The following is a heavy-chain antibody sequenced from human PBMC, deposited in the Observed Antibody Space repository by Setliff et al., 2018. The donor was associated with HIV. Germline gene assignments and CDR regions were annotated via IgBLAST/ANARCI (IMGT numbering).Heavy chain of an antibody. D-gene: IGHD3-10*02. CDR1: GRSIDDSY. CDR2: IKTSGST. CDR3: ARDVGGSEMATHFDY. V-gene: IGHV4-4*09. Sequence: PSETLSLTCSVSGRSIDDSYWSWIRQSPGKGLEWIGYIKTSGSTNYNPSLKSRVTISLDTSKNRFSLRLNSVTATDTAAYYCARDVGGSEMATHFDYWGPGTLVTVSS. J-gene: IGHJ4*02.